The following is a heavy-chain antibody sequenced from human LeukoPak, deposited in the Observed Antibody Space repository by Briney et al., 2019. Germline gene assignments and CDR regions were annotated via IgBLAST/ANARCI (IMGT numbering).Heavy chain of an antibody. D-gene: IGHD5-18*01. CDR3: LRYNYGYYFDY. J-gene: IGHJ4*02. V-gene: IGHV3-48*01. CDR2: ISSSSNSI. CDR1: GFTFSSYS. Sequence: GSLRLSCAASGFTFSSYSMNWVRQAPGKGLEWISYISSSSNSIYYADSVKGRFTISRDNAKNSLYLQMNSLRAEDTAVYYCLRYNYGYYFDYWGQGTLVTVSS.